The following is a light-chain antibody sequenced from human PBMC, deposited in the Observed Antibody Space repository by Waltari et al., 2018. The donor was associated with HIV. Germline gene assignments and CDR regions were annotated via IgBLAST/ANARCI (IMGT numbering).Light chain of an antibody. V-gene: IGKV1-5*03. CDR2: KTS. CDR3: QHYNGYPIS. J-gene: IGKJ4*01. CDR1: QSLNG. Sequence: DIQMTQSPSTLSAYVGDRVTITCRASQSLNGLAWYQQKSGKAPKLLIYKTSILQNGVPSRFSGSGSGTEFTLTISSLQPDDLATYHCQHYNGYPISFGGGTKVEI.